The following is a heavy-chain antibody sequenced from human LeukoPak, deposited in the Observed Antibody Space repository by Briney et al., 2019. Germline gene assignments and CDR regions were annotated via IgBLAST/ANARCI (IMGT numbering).Heavy chain of an antibody. CDR3: ARVGVLAAAGTGWFDP. V-gene: IGHV3-7*01. Sequence: GGSLRLSCAASGFTFSSYWMSWVRQAPGKGLEWVANIKQDGSEKYYVDSVKGRFTISRDNAKNSLYLQMNSLRAEDTAVYYCARVGVLAAAGTGWFDPWGQGTLVTVSS. CDR2: IKQDGSEK. D-gene: IGHD6-13*01. J-gene: IGHJ5*02. CDR1: GFTFSSYW.